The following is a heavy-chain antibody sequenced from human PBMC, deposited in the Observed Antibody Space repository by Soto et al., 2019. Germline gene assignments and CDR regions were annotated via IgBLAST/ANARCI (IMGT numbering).Heavy chain of an antibody. D-gene: IGHD2-21*02. V-gene: IGHV3-23*01. CDR3: AKEGIVVVTAKEGDY. CDR1: GFTFSSYA. J-gene: IGHJ4*02. Sequence: EVQLLESGGGLVQPGGSLRLSCAASGFTFSSYAMSWVRQAPGKGLEWVSAISGSGGSTYYADSVKGRFTISRDNSKNTLYLQMNSLRAEDKGVYYCAKEGIVVVTAKEGDYWGQGTLVTVSS. CDR2: ISGSGGST.